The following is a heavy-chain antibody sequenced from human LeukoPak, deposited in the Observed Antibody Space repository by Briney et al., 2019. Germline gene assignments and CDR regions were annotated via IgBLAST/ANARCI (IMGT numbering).Heavy chain of an antibody. V-gene: IGHV4-39*01. CDR1: GGSISASSHY. J-gene: IGHJ5*02. D-gene: IGHD2-21*01. Sequence: SETLSLTCSVSGGSISASSHYWAWVRQPPGKGLEWVGRVYYTGSIRYNTSLKSRVTISVDMSKNDLFLTVNSVTAADTAFYYCARRDYRAWIDPWGQGILVTVSP. CDR3: ARRDYRAWIDP. CDR2: VYYTGSI.